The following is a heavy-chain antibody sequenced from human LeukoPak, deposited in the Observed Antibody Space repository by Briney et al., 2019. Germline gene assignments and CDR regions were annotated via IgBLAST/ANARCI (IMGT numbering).Heavy chain of an antibody. CDR3: ATLSPSIYYYSYYFDS. D-gene: IGHD3-22*01. V-gene: IGHV1-69*05. CDR1: GGTFTTFT. CDR2: LIPIYGTV. Sequence: SVKVSCKASGGTFTTFTISWVRQAPGQGLEWMGGLIPIYGTVNYAQKFQGSVTITTDESTRTAYLELSSLRSEDTAVYYCATLSPSIYYYSYYFDSWGQGTLVTVSS. J-gene: IGHJ4*02.